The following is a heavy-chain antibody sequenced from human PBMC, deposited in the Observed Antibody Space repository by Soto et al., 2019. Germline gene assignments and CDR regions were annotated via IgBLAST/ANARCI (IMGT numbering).Heavy chain of an antibody. D-gene: IGHD4-17*01. CDR1: GDSISSNY. CDR2: IYYSGRT. CDR3: ARLVRDYGDYGAFDF. Sequence: QVQLQESGPGLVKTSETLSLTCAVSGDSISSNYWSWIRQPPGKGLEWIGYIYYSGRTKYNPYLKSRLTISVDTSDNQFSLRLSSVTAAGTAVYYCARLVRDYGDYGAFDFWGQGTLVTVSS. V-gene: IGHV4-59*01. J-gene: IGHJ4*02.